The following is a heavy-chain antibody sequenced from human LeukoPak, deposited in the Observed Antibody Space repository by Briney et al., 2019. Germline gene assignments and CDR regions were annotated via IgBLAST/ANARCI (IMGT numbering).Heavy chain of an antibody. D-gene: IGHD3-3*01. J-gene: IGHJ6*02. Sequence: LPGGSLRLSCAASGFTVSSNYMSWVRQAPGKGLEWVSVIYSGGSTYYADSVKGRFTISRDNSKNTLYLQMNSLRAEDMAVYYCARDASGSNGMDVWGQGTTVTVSS. CDR3: ARDASGSNGMDV. CDR2: IYSGGST. CDR1: GFTVSSNY. V-gene: IGHV3-53*01.